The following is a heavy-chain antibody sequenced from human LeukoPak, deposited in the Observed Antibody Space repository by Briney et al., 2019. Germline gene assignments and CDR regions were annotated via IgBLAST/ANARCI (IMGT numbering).Heavy chain of an antibody. CDR1: GFTFDDYA. CDR2: ISWDGGST. J-gene: IGHJ4*02. CDR3: AKDKIVGATHFDS. Sequence: GGSLRLSCAASGFTFDDYAMHWVRQAPGKGLEWVSLISWDGGSTYYADSVKGRFTISRDNAKNSLHLEMNSLRAEDTAVYYCAKDKIVGATHFDSWGQGTLVTVSS. V-gene: IGHV3-43D*03. D-gene: IGHD1-26*01.